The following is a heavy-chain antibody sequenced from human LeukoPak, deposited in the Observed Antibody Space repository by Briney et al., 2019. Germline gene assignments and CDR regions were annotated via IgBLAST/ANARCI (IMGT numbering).Heavy chain of an antibody. CDR3: GRASYCSGGSQYCDYFVY. Sequence: SETLSLTCAVYGGSFSGYYWSWIRQPPGKGLEWMGEINHSGSTNYNPSLKRRVTIIVKKSKKQFSLKVRSGSGADAAVDYCGRASYCSGGSQYCDYFVYRGQGTLVTVSS. CDR2: INHSGST. V-gene: IGHV4-34*01. CDR1: GGSFSGYY. D-gene: IGHD2-15*01. J-gene: IGHJ4*02.